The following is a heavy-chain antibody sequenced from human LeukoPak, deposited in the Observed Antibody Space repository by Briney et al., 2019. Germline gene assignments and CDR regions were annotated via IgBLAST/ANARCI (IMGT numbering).Heavy chain of an antibody. CDR2: IIPIFGTA. CDR3: AGVRHDYGDYGAFDI. D-gene: IGHD4-17*01. J-gene: IGHJ3*02. V-gene: IGHV1-69*05. CDR1: GGTFGSYA. Sequence: GASVKVSCKASGGTFGSYAISWVRQAPGQGLEWMGGIIPIFGTANYAQKFQGRVTITTDESTSTAYMELSSLRSEDTAVYYCAGVRHDYGDYGAFDIWGQGTMVTVSS.